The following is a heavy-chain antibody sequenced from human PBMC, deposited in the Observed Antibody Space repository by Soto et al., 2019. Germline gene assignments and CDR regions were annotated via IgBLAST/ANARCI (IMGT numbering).Heavy chain of an antibody. J-gene: IGHJ4*02. CDR2: IYYSGST. Sequence: SETLSLTCSVSGYSVSSSDYYWSWIRQPPGKGLEWIGYIYYSGSTYYNPSLKSRVTISVDTSKNQFSLKLSSVTAADTAVYYCARDIVATIFHFDYWGQGTLVTVSS. CDR1: GYSVSSSDYY. CDR3: ARDIVATIFHFDY. D-gene: IGHD5-12*01. V-gene: IGHV4-30-4*01.